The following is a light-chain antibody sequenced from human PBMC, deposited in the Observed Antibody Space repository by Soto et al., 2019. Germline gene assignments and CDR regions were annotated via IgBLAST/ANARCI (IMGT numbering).Light chain of an antibody. Sequence: EIVLTQSPGTLSLSPGERATLSCRASQSVSSDFLSWYQQKPGQAPRLLIYGGSYRATGIPDRFSGSGSGTDFNITIRRLEDDDFAVYYCQQYGSTPPVTFGGGTKVEIK. CDR2: GGS. J-gene: IGKJ4*02. V-gene: IGKV3-20*01. CDR1: QSVSSDF. CDR3: QQYGSTPPVT.